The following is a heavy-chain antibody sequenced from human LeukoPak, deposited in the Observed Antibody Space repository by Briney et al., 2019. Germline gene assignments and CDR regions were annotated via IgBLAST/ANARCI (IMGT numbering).Heavy chain of an antibody. CDR3: AKATRGATTCFDY. V-gene: IGHV3-23*01. D-gene: IGHD5-24*01. Sequence: GGSLRLSCAASGFTFSSYAMSWVRQAPGKGLEWVSAISGSGGSTYYADSVKGRFTISRDNSKNTLYLQMNSLRAEDTAVYYSAKATRGATTCFDYWGQGTLVTVSS. CDR1: GFTFSSYA. J-gene: IGHJ4*02. CDR2: ISGSGGST.